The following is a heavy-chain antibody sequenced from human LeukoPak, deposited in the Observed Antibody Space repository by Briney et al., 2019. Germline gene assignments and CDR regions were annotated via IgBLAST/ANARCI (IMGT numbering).Heavy chain of an antibody. D-gene: IGHD3-22*01. Sequence: ASVKVSCKASGYTFTSYYMHWVRQAPGQGLERMGIINPSGGSTSYAQKFQGRVTMTRDTSTSTVYMELSSLRSEDTAVYYCARGIRYDSSGNYYELDAFDIWGQGTMVTVSS. CDR2: INPSGGST. CDR3: ARGIRYDSSGNYYELDAFDI. CDR1: GYTFTSYY. J-gene: IGHJ3*02. V-gene: IGHV1-46*01.